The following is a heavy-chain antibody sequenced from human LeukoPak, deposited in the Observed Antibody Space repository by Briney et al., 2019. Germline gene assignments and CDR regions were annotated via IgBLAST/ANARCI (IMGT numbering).Heavy chain of an antibody. CDR3: ARVWYISSPRREFWFDP. Sequence: ASVKVSCKASGYTFTGYYMHWARQAPGQGLEWMGWINPNSGGTDYAQKFQGRVTMTRDTSITTAYMELSRLRSDDTAVYYCARVWYISSPRREFWFDPWGQGTLVTVSS. CDR1: GYTFTGYY. CDR2: INPNSGGT. D-gene: IGHD6-13*01. J-gene: IGHJ5*02. V-gene: IGHV1-2*02.